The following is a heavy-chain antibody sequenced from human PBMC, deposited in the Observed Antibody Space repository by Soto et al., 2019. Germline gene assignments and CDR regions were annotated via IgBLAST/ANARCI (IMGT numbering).Heavy chain of an antibody. Sequence: GGSLRLSCAASGFTFDDYAMHWVRQAPGKGLEWVSGISWNSGSIGYADSVKGRFTISRDNAKNSLYLQMNSLRAEDTALYYCAKAPIVYDYIWGDAFDIWGQGTMVTVSS. J-gene: IGHJ3*02. V-gene: IGHV3-9*01. CDR1: GFTFDDYA. CDR3: AKAPIVYDYIWGDAFDI. D-gene: IGHD3-16*01. CDR2: ISWNSGSI.